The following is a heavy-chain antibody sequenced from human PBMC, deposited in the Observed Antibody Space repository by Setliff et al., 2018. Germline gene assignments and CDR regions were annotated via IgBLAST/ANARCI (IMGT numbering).Heavy chain of an antibody. CDR1: GYTFTNYW. CDR3: ARLGAPASHDAFDI. CDR2: LKPGDSGI. J-gene: IGHJ3*02. D-gene: IGHD6-25*01. Sequence: PGESLKISCQGSGYTFTNYWIGWVRQMPGKGLEWMGILKPGDSGIRYSPSFQGQVTMSADKSINTAYLQWSSLKASDTAMYYCARLGAPASHDAFDIWGQGTMVTVSS. V-gene: IGHV5-51*01.